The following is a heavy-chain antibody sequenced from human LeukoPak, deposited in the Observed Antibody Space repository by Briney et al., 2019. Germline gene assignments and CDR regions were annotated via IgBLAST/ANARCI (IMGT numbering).Heavy chain of an antibody. CDR1: GVSINSSPYY. CDR3: AGSWNAERSFDP. J-gene: IGHJ5*02. D-gene: IGHD1-1*01. CDR2: IFTTGPG. Sequence: TSETLSLTCSVSGVSINSSPYYWTWIRQPAGKGLEWIGHIFTTGPGSYNPSLRGRVTISRDTSKNEFSLSLNSVTAADTAVYYCAGSWNAERSFDPWGQGTLVTVSS. V-gene: IGHV4-61*09.